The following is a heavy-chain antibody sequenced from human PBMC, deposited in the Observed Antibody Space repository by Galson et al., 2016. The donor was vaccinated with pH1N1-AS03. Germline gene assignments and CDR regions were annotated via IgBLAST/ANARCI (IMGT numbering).Heavy chain of an antibody. CDR1: GYSISSGYY. D-gene: IGHD5-24*01. CDR2: IYHSGST. J-gene: IGHJ3*02. CDR3: ARPRRDGYNFDAFDI. V-gene: IGHV4-38-2*01. Sequence: ETLSLTCAVSGYSISSGYYWGWIRQPPGKGLEWIGSIYHSGSTYYNPSLKSRVTISVDTSKNQFSLKLSSVTAADTAVYYCARPRRDGYNFDAFDIWGQGIMVTVSS.